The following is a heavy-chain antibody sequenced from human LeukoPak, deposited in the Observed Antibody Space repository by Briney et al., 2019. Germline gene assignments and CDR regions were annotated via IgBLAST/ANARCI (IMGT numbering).Heavy chain of an antibody. CDR2: IYGVDST. J-gene: IGHJ4*02. V-gene: IGHV3-53*01. Sequence: PGGSLRLSCAASGFTVSSNYISWVRQAPGKGLEWVSVIYGVDSTYYADSVKGRFITSRDNSKNTLYLQMNSLRAEDTAVCYCASLSPLYYDSSGDPYWGQGTLVTVSS. CDR1: GFTVSSNY. D-gene: IGHD3-22*01. CDR3: ASLSPLYYDSSGDPY.